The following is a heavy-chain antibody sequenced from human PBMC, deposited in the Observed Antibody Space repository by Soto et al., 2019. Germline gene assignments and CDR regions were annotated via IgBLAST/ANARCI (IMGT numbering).Heavy chain of an antibody. CDR2: IYPGDSDT. D-gene: IGHD3-22*01. J-gene: IGHJ4*02. CDR1: GYSFTIYW. Sequence: PGQSLKISCKGSGYSFTIYWIGWVRQMPGKGLEWMGIIYPGDSDTRYSPSFQGQVTISADKSISTAYLQWSSLKASDTAMYYCARQGPYDSTYSNSDYWGQGTLVTVSS. V-gene: IGHV5-51*01. CDR3: ARQGPYDSTYSNSDY.